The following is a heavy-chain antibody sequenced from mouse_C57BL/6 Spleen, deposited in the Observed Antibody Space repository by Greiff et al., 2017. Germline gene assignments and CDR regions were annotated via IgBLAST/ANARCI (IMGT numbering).Heavy chain of an antibody. V-gene: IGHV2-6-1*01. J-gene: IGHJ4*01. CDR3: ARHLGPYRAMDY. Sequence: QVQLQQSGPGLVAPSQSLSITCTVSGFSLTSYGVHWVRQPPGKGLEWLVVIWSDGSTTYNSALKSRLSISKDNSKSQVFLKMNSLQTDDTAMYYCARHLGPYRAMDYWGQGTSVTVSS. D-gene: IGHD4-1*01. CDR2: IWSDGST. CDR1: GFSLTSYG.